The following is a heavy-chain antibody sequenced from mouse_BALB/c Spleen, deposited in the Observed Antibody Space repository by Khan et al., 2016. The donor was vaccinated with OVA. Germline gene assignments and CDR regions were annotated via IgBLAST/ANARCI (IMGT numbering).Heavy chain of an antibody. J-gene: IGHJ3*01. D-gene: IGHD2-3*01. V-gene: IGHV5-12*02. CDR1: GFTFSDYY. Sequence: EVELVESGGGLVQPGGSLKLSCATSGFTFSDYYMYWVRQTPEKRLEWVAYISNRGATTYYPDTLRGRFTISRDNAKNTLYLQMSRLKSEDTVIYDCAREGDDGGLAYWGQGTLVTVSA. CDR2: ISNRGATT. CDR3: AREGDDGGLAY.